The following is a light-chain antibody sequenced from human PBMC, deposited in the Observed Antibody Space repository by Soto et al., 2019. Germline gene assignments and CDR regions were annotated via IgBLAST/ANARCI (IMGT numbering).Light chain of an antibody. CDR3: QQRSNWPSSYT. V-gene: IGKV3-11*01. Sequence: EIVLTQSPATLSLSPGERATLSCRARQSVSSYLACYQQKPGQAPRLLISDASNRATGIPARFSGSGSGTNVTLTISSLEPEDFAVYYCQQRSNWPSSYTFGQGTKLEIK. CDR1: QSVSSY. CDR2: DAS. J-gene: IGKJ2*01.